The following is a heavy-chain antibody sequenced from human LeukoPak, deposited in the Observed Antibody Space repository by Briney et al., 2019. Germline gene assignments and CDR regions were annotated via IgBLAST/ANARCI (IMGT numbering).Heavy chain of an antibody. CDR1: GYTFTGHY. V-gene: IGHV1-2*02. CDR3: ARDNYGIGDY. J-gene: IGHJ4*02. Sequence: GASVKVSCKASGYTFTGHYIHWVRQAPGQGLEWMGWVNPNSGGTNYAQTFQGRVTMTRDTSITTAYMDLSSLRSDDTAVYYCARDNYGIGDYWGQGTLVTVSS. CDR2: VNPNSGGT. D-gene: IGHD4-11*01.